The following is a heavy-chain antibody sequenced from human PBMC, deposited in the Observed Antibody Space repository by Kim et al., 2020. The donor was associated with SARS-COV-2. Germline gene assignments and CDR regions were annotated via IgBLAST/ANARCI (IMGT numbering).Heavy chain of an antibody. CDR1: GFTFANSA. CDR2: ISGATGRP. J-gene: IGHJ4*01. CDR3: AKTRESSVFCPILDY. D-gene: IGHD6-19*01. V-gene: IGHV3-23*01. Sequence: GGSLRLSCAASGFTFANSAMSWVRQTPGKGLESVSPISGATGRPYYADFVGGRFTISFDNANNTLFLQLSSLSADNTALYYCAKTRESSVFCPILDYWG.